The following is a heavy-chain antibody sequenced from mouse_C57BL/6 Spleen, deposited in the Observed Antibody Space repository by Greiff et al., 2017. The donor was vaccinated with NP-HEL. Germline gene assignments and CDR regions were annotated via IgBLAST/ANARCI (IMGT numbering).Heavy chain of an antibody. Sequence: QVHVKQPGTELVKPGASVKLSCKASGYTFTSYWMHWVKQRPGQGLEWIGNINPSNGGTNYNEKFKSKATLTVDKSSSTAYMQLSSLTSEDSAVYYCARKTAQATWAWFAYWGQGTLVTVSA. V-gene: IGHV1-53*01. CDR1: GYTFTSYW. J-gene: IGHJ3*01. CDR2: INPSNGGT. D-gene: IGHD3-2*02. CDR3: ARKTAQATWAWFAY.